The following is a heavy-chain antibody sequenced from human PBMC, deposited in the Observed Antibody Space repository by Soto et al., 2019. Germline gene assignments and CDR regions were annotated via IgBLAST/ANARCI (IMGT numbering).Heavy chain of an antibody. J-gene: IGHJ3*02. D-gene: IGHD5-12*01. CDR3: AHRQSLIVAMIGAFDI. Sequence: VSGPALVNPXQTLTLTCTFSGFSLSTSGVSVGWIRQPPGKALEWLALIYWTDDKHYSPSLKNRLTITKDTSKNQVVLIMTNMDPVDTATYYCAHRQSLIVAMIGAFDIWGQGTMVTVSS. V-gene: IGHV2-5*01. CDR1: GFSLSTSGVS. CDR2: IYWTDDK.